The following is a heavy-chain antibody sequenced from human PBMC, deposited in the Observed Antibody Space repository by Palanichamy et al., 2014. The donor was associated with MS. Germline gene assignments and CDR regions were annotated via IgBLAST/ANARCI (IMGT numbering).Heavy chain of an antibody. V-gene: IGHV1-8*01. CDR1: GYTFITYD. J-gene: IGHJ4*02. CDR3: TRGPPNWGYDY. CDR2: MNPNSGNT. D-gene: IGHD7-27*01. Sequence: QVQLVQSGAEVKKPGASVKVSCKASGYTFITYDINWVRQATGQGLEWMGWMNPNSGNTDYAQKFQGRVTMTRNTSISTAYMELGSLRSDDTAVYYCTRGPPNWGYDYWGQGTLVTVSS.